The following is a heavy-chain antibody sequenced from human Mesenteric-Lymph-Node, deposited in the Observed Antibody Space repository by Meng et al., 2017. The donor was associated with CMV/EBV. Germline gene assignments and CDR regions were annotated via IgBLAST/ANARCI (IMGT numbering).Heavy chain of an antibody. D-gene: IGHD1-7*01. CDR3: ARGSRVWNYQDYYYGMDV. Sequence: SETLSLTCAVYGGSFSGYYWSWIRQPPGKGLEWIGEINHSGSTNYNPSLKSRVTISVDTSKNQFSLKLSSVTAADTAVYYCARGSRVWNYQDYYYGMDVWGQGTTVTVSS. J-gene: IGHJ6*02. CDR2: INHSGST. V-gene: IGHV4-34*01. CDR1: GGSFSGYY.